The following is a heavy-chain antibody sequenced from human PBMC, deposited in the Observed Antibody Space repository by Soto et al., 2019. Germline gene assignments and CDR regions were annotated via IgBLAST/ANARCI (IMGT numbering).Heavy chain of an antibody. CDR2: VSPSGDST. CDR3: VKEPDV. CDR1: GFIFSTYS. Sequence: PGVSLRLSCEASGFIFSTYSMTWVRQVPGKGLEWVAAVSPSGDSTYYADSLKGRLTISRDNSKNTVFLQMNSLSADDTGLYYCVKEPDVWGQGISVTVSS. J-gene: IGHJ6*02. V-gene: IGHV3-23*01.